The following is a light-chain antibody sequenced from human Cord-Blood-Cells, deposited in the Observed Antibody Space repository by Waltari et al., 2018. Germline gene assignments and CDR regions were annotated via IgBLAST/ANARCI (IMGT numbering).Light chain of an antibody. J-gene: IGKJ4*01. V-gene: IGKV3-20*01. CDR1: QSVSSSY. CDR3: QQYGSSPPLT. CDR2: GAS. Sequence: EIVLTQSPGTLSLSPGERATLSCGASQSVSSSYLAWYQQKPGQAPRLLIYGASSRATGIPDRFSGSGSGTDFTLTISRLEPEEFAVYYCQQYGSSPPLTFGGGTKVEIK.